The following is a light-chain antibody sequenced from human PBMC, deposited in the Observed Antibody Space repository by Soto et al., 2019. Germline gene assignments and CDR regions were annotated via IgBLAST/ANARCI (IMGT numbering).Light chain of an antibody. V-gene: IGKV1-16*02. CDR3: QQYNSYPIT. CDR2: AAS. Sequence: DIQMTQSPSSLSASVGDRVTITCRASQDISNFLAWFQQKPGNAPKSLIYAASTLQTGVSSKFSGSGSGTDFSLTISSLQPEDSATYYCQQYNSYPITFGQGTRLEIK. J-gene: IGKJ5*01. CDR1: QDISNF.